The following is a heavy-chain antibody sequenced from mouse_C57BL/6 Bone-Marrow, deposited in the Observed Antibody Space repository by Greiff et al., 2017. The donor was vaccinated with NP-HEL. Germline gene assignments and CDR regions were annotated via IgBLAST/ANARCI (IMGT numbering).Heavy chain of an antibody. J-gene: IGHJ4*01. CDR3: ERGGITTVVFRIYYAMDY. D-gene: IGHD1-1*01. Sequence: EVQLQQSGPELVKPGASVKISCKASGYTFTDYYMNWVKQSHGKSLEWIGDINPNNGGTSYIQKFKGKATLTVDKSSSTAYMELRSLTSEDSAVYYFERGGITTVVFRIYYAMDYWGQGTSVTVSS. CDR2: INPNNGGT. V-gene: IGHV1-26*01. CDR1: GYTFTDYY.